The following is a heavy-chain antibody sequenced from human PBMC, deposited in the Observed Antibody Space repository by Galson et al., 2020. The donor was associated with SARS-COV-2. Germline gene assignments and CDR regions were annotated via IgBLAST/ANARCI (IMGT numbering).Heavy chain of an antibody. CDR1: GYTFTNYE. J-gene: IGHJ5*02. V-gene: IGHV1-8*01. D-gene: IGHD4-17*01. CDR2: MNPNSGNT. CDR3: ASSYDDFATWFVL. Sequence: ASVKVTCKATGYTFTNYEINWGRQAPGQGLEWMGWMNPNSGNTGYTQKFQGRVTMTRTTSISTAYMELNSLTSADTAVYSCASSYDDFATWFVLWRQGTLVTVS.